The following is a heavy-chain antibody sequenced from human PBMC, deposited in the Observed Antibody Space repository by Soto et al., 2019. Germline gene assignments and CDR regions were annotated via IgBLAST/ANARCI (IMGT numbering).Heavy chain of an antibody. D-gene: IGHD3-16*01. CDR3: ARSPGFAYWYFDL. J-gene: IGHJ2*01. V-gene: IGHV3-66*01. Sequence: GGSLRLSCAASGFIVSDNYMSWVRQVPGKGLQWVSLIYGGATTHYADSVRGRFTISGDNSKNTLYLQMNSLRAEDTAVYYCARSPGFAYWYFDLWGRGTLVTVSS. CDR2: IYGGATT. CDR1: GFIVSDNY.